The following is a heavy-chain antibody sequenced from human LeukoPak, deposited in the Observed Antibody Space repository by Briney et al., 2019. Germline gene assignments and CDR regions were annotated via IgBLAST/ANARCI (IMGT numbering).Heavy chain of an antibody. D-gene: IGHD1-26*01. V-gene: IGHV3-49*03. CDR2: IRSKAYSGTT. CDR3: TLPSRWEEYYFDY. Sequence: GGSLRLSCAASGFTFSSYSMNGFRQAPGKGLEWVGFIRSKAYSGTTEYAASVKGRFTISRDDSKSIAYLQMNSLKTEDTAVYYCTLPSRWEEYYFDYWGQGTLVTVSS. CDR1: GFTFSSYS. J-gene: IGHJ4*02.